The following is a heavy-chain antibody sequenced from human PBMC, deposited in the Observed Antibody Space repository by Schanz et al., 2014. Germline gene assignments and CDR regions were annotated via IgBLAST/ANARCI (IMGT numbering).Heavy chain of an antibody. D-gene: IGHD3-9*01. CDR2: INPKGGDT. J-gene: IGHJ3*02. CDR1: GYTFTDNF. CDR3: AFDRDDAYGI. V-gene: IGHV1-2*06. Sequence: QVQLVQSGAAVKRPGASVKVSCKASGYTFTDNFLHWVRQAPGQGLEWLGRINPKGGDTKSAQKFQGRVTVTRDTSTTTGYMDLSSLISEDTAVYYCAFDRDDAYGIWGQGTTVTVSS.